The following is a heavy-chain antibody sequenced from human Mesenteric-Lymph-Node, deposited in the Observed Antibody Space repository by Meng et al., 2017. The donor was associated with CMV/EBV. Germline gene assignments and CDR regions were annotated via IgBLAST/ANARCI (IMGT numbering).Heavy chain of an antibody. CDR2: IYSGGST. V-gene: IGHV3-53*05. J-gene: IGHJ4*02. CDR1: GFTVSSNY. D-gene: IGHD6-13*01. CDR3: ARDRAAYSSSWDFDY. Sequence: GESLKISCAASGFTVSSNYMSWVRQAPGKGLEWVSVIYSGGSTYYADSVKGRFTISRDNSKNTLYLQMNSLRAEDTAVYYCARDRAAYSSSWDFDYWGQGTLVTVSS.